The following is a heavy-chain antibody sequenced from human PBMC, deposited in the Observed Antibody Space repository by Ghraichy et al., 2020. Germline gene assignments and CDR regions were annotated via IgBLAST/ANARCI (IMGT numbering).Heavy chain of an antibody. D-gene: IGHD6-19*01. V-gene: IGHV3-21*01. CDR3: SRGGGAGTPVLYHMDV. J-gene: IGHJ6*02. CDR1: GLMFSPNT. CDR2: ISSSTRYI. Sequence: GGSLRLSCVASGLMFSPNTMNWVRQAPGKGLEWVSSISSSTRYIYYADSVKGRFTISRDNAQNSLYLQMNSLRAEDTAVYYCSRGGGAGTPVLYHMDVWGLGPTVTVSS.